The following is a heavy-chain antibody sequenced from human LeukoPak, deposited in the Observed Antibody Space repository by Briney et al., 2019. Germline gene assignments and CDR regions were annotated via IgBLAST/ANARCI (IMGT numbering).Heavy chain of an antibody. CDR3: ARAATYGSGKRGFDP. J-gene: IGHJ5*02. CDR2: IYYSGST. V-gene: IGHV4-59*08. CDR1: GGSISSYY. D-gene: IGHD3-10*01. Sequence: SETLSLTCTVSGGSISSYYWSWIRQPPGKGLEWIGYIYYSGSTYYSPSLKSRVTISVDTSKNQFSLKLSSVTAADTAVYYCARAATYGSGKRGFDPWGQGTLVTVSS.